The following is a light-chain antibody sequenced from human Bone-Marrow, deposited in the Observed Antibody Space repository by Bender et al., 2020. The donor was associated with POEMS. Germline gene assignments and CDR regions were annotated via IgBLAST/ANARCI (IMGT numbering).Light chain of an antibody. V-gene: IGLV2-8*01. CDR3: CSYVIGGTSV. CDR2: EVT. Sequence: LTQPPSASGSPGQSVTISCTGARSDVGAYNYVSWYQQHPGKAPKLMIYEVTKRPSGVSNRFSGSKSGNTASLTISGLQAEDEADYYCCSYVIGGTSVFGGGTKLTVL. CDR1: RSDVGAYNY. J-gene: IGLJ3*02.